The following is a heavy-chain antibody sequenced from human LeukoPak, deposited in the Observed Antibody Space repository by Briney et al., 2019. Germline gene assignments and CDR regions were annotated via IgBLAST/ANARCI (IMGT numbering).Heavy chain of an antibody. D-gene: IGHD2-21*02. Sequence: GGSLRLSCAASGFTFRSYSMNWVRQAPGKGLEWVSSISSSSSYIYYADSVKGRFTISRDNAKNSLYLQMNSLRAEDTAVYYCARAGYVVVTASGAFDIWGQGTMVTVSS. CDR2: ISSSSSYI. J-gene: IGHJ3*02. CDR1: GFTFRSYS. CDR3: ARAGYVVVTASGAFDI. V-gene: IGHV3-21*01.